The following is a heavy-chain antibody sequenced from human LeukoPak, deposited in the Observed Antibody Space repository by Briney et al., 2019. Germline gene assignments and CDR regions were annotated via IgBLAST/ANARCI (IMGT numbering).Heavy chain of an antibody. CDR1: GGSFSGYY. CDR2: INHSGST. Sequence: SETLSLICAVYGGSFSGYYWSWIRQPPGKGLEWIGEINHSGSTNYNPSLKSRVTISVDTSKNQFSLKLSSVTAADTAVYYCARGRGGDGSNYFGAYWGQGTLVTVSS. CDR3: ARGRGGDGSNYFGAY. V-gene: IGHV4-34*01. D-gene: IGHD5-24*01. J-gene: IGHJ4*02.